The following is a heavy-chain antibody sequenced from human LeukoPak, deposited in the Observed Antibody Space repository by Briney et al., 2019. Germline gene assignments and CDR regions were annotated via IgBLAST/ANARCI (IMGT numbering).Heavy chain of an antibody. CDR1: GFTFSTSHW. V-gene: IGHV3-7*01. CDR3: VGLDWYLDL. CDR2: IKLDGSAK. Sequence: GGSLRLSCTASGFTFSTSHWLTWVRQAPGKGLEWVANIKLDGSAKYYVDSVKGRFTISTDNARTSLYLQMNSLRVEDTAVYCCVGLDWYLDLWGRGTLVTVSS. J-gene: IGHJ2*01.